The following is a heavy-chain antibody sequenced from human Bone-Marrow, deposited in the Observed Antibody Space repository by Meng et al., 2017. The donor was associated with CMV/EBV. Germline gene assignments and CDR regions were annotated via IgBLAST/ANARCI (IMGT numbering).Heavy chain of an antibody. D-gene: IGHD3-22*01. V-gene: IGHV3-21*01. CDR1: GFTFSSYS. CDR2: ISSSSSYI. Sequence: GESLKISCAASGFTFSSYSMNWVRQAPGKGLEWVSSISSSSSYIYYADSVKGRFTISRDNAKNSLYLQMNSLRAEDTAVYYCARDRSGYYSALDYWGQGTLVPVSS. CDR3: ARDRSGYYSALDY. J-gene: IGHJ4*02.